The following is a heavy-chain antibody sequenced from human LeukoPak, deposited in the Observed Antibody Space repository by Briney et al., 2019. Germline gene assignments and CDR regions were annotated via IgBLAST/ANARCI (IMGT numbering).Heavy chain of an antibody. D-gene: IGHD3-10*01. V-gene: IGHV3-53*01. CDR1: GFTVSSNS. CDR3: ARAGVRLLWFGELLELGAFDI. CDR2: IYSDNT. Sequence: GGSLRLSCTVSGFTVSSNSMSWVRQAPGKGLEWVSFIYSDNTHYSDSVKGRFTISRDNSKNTLYLQMNSLRAEDTAVYYCARAGVRLLWFGELLELGAFDIWGQGTMVTVSS. J-gene: IGHJ3*02.